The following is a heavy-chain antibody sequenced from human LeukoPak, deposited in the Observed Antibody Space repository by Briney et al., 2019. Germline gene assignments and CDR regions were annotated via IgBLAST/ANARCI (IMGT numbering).Heavy chain of an antibody. CDR2: IDDDGAGT. CDR1: GFPFSGYW. Sequence: GGSLRLSCAASGFPFSGYWMHWVRQAPGKGLVWVSRIDDDGAGTTYVDSVKGRFTISRDNAKNTLYLQMNSLRVEDTAVYYCARSASGYDAWGQGTLVTVSS. D-gene: IGHD5-12*01. V-gene: IGHV3-74*01. CDR3: ARSASGYDA. J-gene: IGHJ5*02.